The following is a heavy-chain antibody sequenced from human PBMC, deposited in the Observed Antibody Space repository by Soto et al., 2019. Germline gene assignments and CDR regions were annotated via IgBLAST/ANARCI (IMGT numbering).Heavy chain of an antibody. CDR1: GFTFSSYA. CDR2: ISYDGSNK. J-gene: IGHJ6*02. D-gene: IGHD5-18*01. V-gene: IGHV3-30-3*01. CDR3: ARDPVKSGYSYGYYYYGMDV. Sequence: GGSLRLSCAASGFTFSSYAMHWVRQAPGKGLEWVAVISYDGSNKYYADSVKGRFTISRDNSKNTLYLQMNSLRAEDTAVYYCARDPVKSGYSYGYYYYGMDVWGQGTTVTVSS.